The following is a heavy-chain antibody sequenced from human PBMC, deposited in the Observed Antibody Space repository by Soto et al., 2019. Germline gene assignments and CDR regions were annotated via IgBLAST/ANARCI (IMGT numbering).Heavy chain of an antibody. Sequence: PSETLSLTCTVSGGSISSGGYYWSWIRQHPGKGLEWIGYIYYSGSTYYNPSLKSRVTISVDTSKNQFSLKLSSVTAADTAVYYCASSEWRGYSYGLVIYYWGQGTLVTVSS. CDR1: GGSISSGGYY. CDR3: ASSEWRGYSYGLVIYY. V-gene: IGHV4-31*03. J-gene: IGHJ4*02. CDR2: IYYSGST. D-gene: IGHD5-18*01.